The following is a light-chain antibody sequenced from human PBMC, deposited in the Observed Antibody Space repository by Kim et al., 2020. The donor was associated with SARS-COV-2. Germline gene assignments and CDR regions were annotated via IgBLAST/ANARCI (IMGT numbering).Light chain of an antibody. CDR1: QSVGSN. J-gene: IGKJ4*01. V-gene: IGKV3-15*01. CDR2: GAS. Sequence: VSPGERATLSYRASQSVGSNLVWYQQKRGQAPRLLIYGASTRATNIPARFSGSGSGTDFSLTISSLQSEDFAVYYCQQNNNWPLTFGGGTKVDIK. CDR3: QQNNNWPLT.